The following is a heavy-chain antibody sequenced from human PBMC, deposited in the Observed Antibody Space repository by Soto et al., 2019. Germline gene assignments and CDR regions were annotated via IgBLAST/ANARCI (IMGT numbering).Heavy chain of an antibody. Sequence: ASVKVSCKASGYTFTSYAMHWVRQAPGQRLEWMGWINAGNGNTKYSQKFQGRVTITRDTSASTAYMELSSLRSEDTAVYYCARGVRCSGGSCYSAPVWFDPWGQGTLVTVSS. J-gene: IGHJ5*02. CDR2: INAGNGNT. CDR3: ARGVRCSGGSCYSAPVWFDP. CDR1: GYTFTSYA. V-gene: IGHV1-3*01. D-gene: IGHD2-15*01.